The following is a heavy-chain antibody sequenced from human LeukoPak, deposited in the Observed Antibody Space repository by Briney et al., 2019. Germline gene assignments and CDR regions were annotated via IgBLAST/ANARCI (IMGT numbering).Heavy chain of an antibody. CDR2: TYYRSKWVS. CDR1: GDSVSINSAT. J-gene: IGHJ3*02. CDR3: ARGSGSYYAFDI. D-gene: IGHD1-26*01. V-gene: IGHV6-1*01. Sequence: SQTLSLTFAISGDSVSINSATWNWIRQSPSRGLEWLGRTYYRSKWVSDYAVSVKSRTTFNPDTSKNQLSLQLNSVTPEDTAVYYCARGSGSYYAFDIWGQGTMVTVSS.